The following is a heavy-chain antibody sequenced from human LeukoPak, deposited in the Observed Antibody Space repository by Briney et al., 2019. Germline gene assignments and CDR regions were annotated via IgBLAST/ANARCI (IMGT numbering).Heavy chain of an antibody. CDR1: GYTFTGYY. Sequence: ASVKVSCKASGYTFTGYYMHWVRQAPGQGLEWMGWINPNSGGTNYAQKFQGRVTMTRDTSISTAYMELSRLRSDDTAVYYCARDTRDYYYDSSGPRAFDIWGQGTMVTVSS. D-gene: IGHD3-22*01. V-gene: IGHV1-2*02. J-gene: IGHJ3*02. CDR2: INPNSGGT. CDR3: ARDTRDYYYDSSGPRAFDI.